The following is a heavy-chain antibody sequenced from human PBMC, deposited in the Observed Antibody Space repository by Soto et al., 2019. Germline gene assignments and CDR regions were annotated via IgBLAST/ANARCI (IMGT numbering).Heavy chain of an antibody. J-gene: IGHJ6*02. V-gene: IGHV4-31*03. Sequence: QVQLQESGPGLVKPSQTLSLTCTVSGGSISSGAYYWSWIRQHPGKGLEWIGYIYYSGGTYYNPSLKSRVTISVDTSKNQFSLKLDSLTVADTAVYYCARDEAPYYDFWSGNYRNGSYGMDVWGQGTTVTVSS. CDR2: IYYSGGT. D-gene: IGHD3-3*01. CDR3: ARDEAPYYDFWSGNYRNGSYGMDV. CDR1: GGSISSGAYY.